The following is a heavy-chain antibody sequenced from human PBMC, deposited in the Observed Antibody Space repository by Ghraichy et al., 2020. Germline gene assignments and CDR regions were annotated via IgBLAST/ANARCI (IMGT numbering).Heavy chain of an antibody. CDR2: ISYDGSNK. CDR1: GFTFSKYG. D-gene: IGHD3-22*01. V-gene: IGHV3-30*18. CDR3: AKERDTSGYYSFRGDYYGMDA. J-gene: IGHJ6*01. Sequence: GGSLRLSCAASGFTFSKYGMHWVRQAPGRGLEWVAVISYDGSNKYNADSGRFTISRDNSKNTLYLQMNFLRAEDTAVYYCAKERDTSGYYSFRGDYYGMDAWGQRTTVTVSS.